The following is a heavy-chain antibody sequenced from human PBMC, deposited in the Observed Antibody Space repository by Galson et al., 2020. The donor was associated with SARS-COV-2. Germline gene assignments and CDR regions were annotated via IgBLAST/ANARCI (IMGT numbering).Heavy chain of an antibody. V-gene: IGHV3-21*01. D-gene: IGHD3-22*01. CDR3: ATWYYYDRSGALDY. CDR1: RLTFSSYS. J-gene: IGHJ4*02. Sequence: GESLKISCAASRLTFSSYSMNWVRQAPGKGLEWVSSIRSSSSYIYYAASVKGRFTISRDHAKNSLYLQMNILRAEDTAVYYCATWYYYDRSGALDYWGQGTLVTVSS. CDR2: IRSSSSYI.